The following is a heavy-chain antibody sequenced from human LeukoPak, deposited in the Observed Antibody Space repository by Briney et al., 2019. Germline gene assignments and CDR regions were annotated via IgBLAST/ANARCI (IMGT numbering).Heavy chain of an antibody. D-gene: IGHD3-10*01. V-gene: IGHV3-7*01. CDR2: INQDGSEK. CDR3: ARLYYYRSGYYYMDV. CDR1: GFTFSSYW. J-gene: IGHJ6*03. Sequence: PGGSLRLSCAASGFTFSSYWMSWVRQAPGKGLEWVANINQDGSEKYYVDSVKGRFTISRDNAKNSLYLQMNSLRAEDTAVYYCARLYYYRSGYYYMDVWGKGTTDTVSS.